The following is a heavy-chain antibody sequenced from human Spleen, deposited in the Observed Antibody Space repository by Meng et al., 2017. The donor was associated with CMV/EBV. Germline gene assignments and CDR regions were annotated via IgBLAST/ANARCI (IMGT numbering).Heavy chain of an antibody. D-gene: IGHD6-19*01. Sequence: QVPRVGGGPGLVQPSGTLSLSCAFSGGSTSSSDLWSWVRQAPGKGLEWIGEIYHSGSTNYNPSLKSRVTISVDKSKNQFSLNLSSVTAADTAVYYCARVGQWLPIDYWGQGTLVTVSS. V-gene: IGHV4-4*02. J-gene: IGHJ4*02. CDR1: GGSTSSSDL. CDR3: ARVGQWLPIDY. CDR2: IYHSGST.